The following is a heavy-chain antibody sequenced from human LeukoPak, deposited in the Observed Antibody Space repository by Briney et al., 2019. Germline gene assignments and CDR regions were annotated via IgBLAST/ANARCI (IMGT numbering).Heavy chain of an antibody. CDR3: VKITSVTGGDC. V-gene: IGHV3-64D*09. CDR1: GFTFSAYA. J-gene: IGHJ4*02. CDR2: ISNNGGSS. Sequence: GGSLRLSCSASGFTFSAYAMYWVRQAPGKGLEYVSGISNNGGSSFYADSVKGIFTISRDNSKNTLYLQMSSLRAEDTAVYYCVKITSVTGGDCWGQGTRLTVSS. D-gene: IGHD1-1*01.